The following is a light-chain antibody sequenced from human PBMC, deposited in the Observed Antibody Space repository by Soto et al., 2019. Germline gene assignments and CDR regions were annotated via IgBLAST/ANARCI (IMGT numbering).Light chain of an antibody. Sequence: DIQLTQSPSFLSASVGDRVTITCRASQGISNYLAWYQQKPGRAPKLLIYAASTLQTGVPSRFSGRGSGKEFTLTISSLQPEDFATYSCQQLNRYPFTFGPGTKVDIK. J-gene: IGKJ3*01. CDR1: QGISNY. CDR3: QQLNRYPFT. V-gene: IGKV1-9*01. CDR2: AAS.